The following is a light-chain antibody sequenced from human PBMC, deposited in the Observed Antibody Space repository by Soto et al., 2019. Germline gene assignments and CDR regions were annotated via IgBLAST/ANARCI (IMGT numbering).Light chain of an antibody. CDR3: QPYNNLPLT. CDR1: QSVNSK. CDR2: GAS. V-gene: IGKV3-15*01. Sequence: GMKTSPATLSVSQVERVTLSCRASQSVNSKVAWYQQKPGQAPRLLIYGASTRATGIPARFSGSGSGTEFTLTINSLQSEDFAVYYCQPYNNLPLTFGGGTKVDIK. J-gene: IGKJ4*01.